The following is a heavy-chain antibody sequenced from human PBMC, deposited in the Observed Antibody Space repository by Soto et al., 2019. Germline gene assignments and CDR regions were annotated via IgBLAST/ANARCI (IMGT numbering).Heavy chain of an antibody. CDR3: AKDLSIAAVDYYYGMDV. CDR1: GFTFSSYG. CDR2: ISYDGSNK. J-gene: IGHJ6*02. Sequence: GGSLRLSCAASGFTFSSYGMHWVRQAPGKGLEWVAVISYDGSNKYCADSVKGRFTISRDNSKNTLYLQMNSLRAEDTAVYYCAKDLSIAAVDYYYGMDVWGQGTTVTVSS. V-gene: IGHV3-30*18. D-gene: IGHD6-13*01.